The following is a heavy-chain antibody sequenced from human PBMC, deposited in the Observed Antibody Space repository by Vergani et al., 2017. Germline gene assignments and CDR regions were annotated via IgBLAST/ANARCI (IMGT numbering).Heavy chain of an antibody. V-gene: IGHV3-30*18. CDR1: GFTFSSYG. CDR3: AKEYLAWGIDV. CDR2: ISYDGSNK. J-gene: IGHJ6*02. D-gene: IGHD3-10*01. Sequence: QVQLVESGGGVVQPGRSLRLSCAASGFTFSSYGMHWVRQAPGKGMEWVAVISYDGSNKYYADSVKGRFTISRDNSKNTLYLQMNSLRAEDTAVYYCAKEYLAWGIDVWGQGTTVTVSS.